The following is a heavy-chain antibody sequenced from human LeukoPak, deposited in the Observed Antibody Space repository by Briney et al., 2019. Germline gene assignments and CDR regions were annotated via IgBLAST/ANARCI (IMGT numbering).Heavy chain of an antibody. J-gene: IGHJ3*02. D-gene: IGHD5-18*01. CDR3: ARSDTATSHDAFDI. Sequence: SETLSLTCTASGGSISSYYWSWIRQPPGKGLEWIGYIYYSGSTNYNPSLKSRVTISVDTSKNQFSLKLSSVTAADTAVYYCARSDTATSHDAFDIWGQGQWSPSLQ. V-gene: IGHV4-59*01. CDR2: IYYSGST. CDR1: GGSISSYY.